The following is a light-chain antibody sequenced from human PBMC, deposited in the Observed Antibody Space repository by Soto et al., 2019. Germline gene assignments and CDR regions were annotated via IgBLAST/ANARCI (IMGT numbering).Light chain of an antibody. V-gene: IGKV3-20*01. CDR1: QSVSFSY. Sequence: EIVLTQSPGTLSLSPGDGATLSCRASQSVSFSYLAWYQQKPGQAPRLLIYAASSRATGIPDRFSGSESGTHFTLTISRLEPEDFAVYYCQQYGSSPLTFGGGTQVEI. J-gene: IGKJ4*01. CDR2: AAS. CDR3: QQYGSSPLT.